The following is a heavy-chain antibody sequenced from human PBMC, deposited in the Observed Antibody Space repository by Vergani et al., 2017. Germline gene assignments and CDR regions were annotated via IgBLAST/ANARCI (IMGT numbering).Heavy chain of an antibody. V-gene: IGHV4-30-4*08. CDR1: GGSISSGDYY. CDR3: ARXRDCTSTKCFFDY. J-gene: IGHJ4*02. CDR2: IYYSGST. D-gene: IGHD2-2*01. Sequence: QVQLQESGPGLVKPSQTLSLTCTVSGGSISSGDYYWSWIRQPPGKGLEWIGYIYYSGSTYYNPSLKSRVTISVDTSKNQFSLKLYTVTAADTAVYYCARXRDCTSTKCFFDYWGQGTLVTVSS.